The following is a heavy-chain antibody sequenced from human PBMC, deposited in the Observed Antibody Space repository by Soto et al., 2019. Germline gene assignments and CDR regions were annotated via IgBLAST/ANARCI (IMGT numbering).Heavy chain of an antibody. J-gene: IGHJ4*02. CDR3: ARHHVRGRTIAGAAEF. CDR1: GKSLSGYY. V-gene: IGHV4-34*01. Sequence: SETLSLTCAVYGKSLSGYYWSWIRQPPGKALEWIGEINHSGNTNYNPSLKSRVTISVDTSKNQLFLNLSSVTAADTAMYYCARHHVRGRTIAGAAEFWGQGTLVTVSS. CDR2: INHSGNT. D-gene: IGHD1-26*01.